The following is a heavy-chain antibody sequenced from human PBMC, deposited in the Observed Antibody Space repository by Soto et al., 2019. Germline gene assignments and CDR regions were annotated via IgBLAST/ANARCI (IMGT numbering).Heavy chain of an antibody. J-gene: IGHJ4*02. V-gene: IGHV4-59*01. CDR3: ARDSGSYYFDY. CDR1: GGSISSYY. D-gene: IGHD1-26*01. Sequence: SETLSLTCTVSGGSISSYYWSWIRQPPGKGLEWIGYIYYSGSTNYNPSLKSRVTISVDTSKNQFSLKLSSVTAADTAVYYCARDSGSYYFDYWGQGTLVTVSS. CDR2: IYYSGST.